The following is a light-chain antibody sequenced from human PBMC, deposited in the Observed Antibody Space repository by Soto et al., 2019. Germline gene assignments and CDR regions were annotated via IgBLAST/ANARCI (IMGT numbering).Light chain of an antibody. Sequence: GDRVTITCRASQGIAPYLAWFQQKPGKVPKLLIYATSTLQSGVTSRFSGSGSGTDFTLTISSLQPEDVGTYYCQKYNSAPLTFGGGTKVEIK. V-gene: IGKV1-27*01. CDR1: QGIAPY. CDR2: ATS. J-gene: IGKJ4*01. CDR3: QKYNSAPLT.